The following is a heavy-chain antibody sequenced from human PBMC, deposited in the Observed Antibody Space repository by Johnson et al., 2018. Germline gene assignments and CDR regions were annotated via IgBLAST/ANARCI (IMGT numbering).Heavy chain of an antibody. CDR2: ISWDGISM. CDR3: AKDAEGSGYFDR. J-gene: IGHJ4*02. CDR1: DSTFDEYM. D-gene: IGHD1-26*01. V-gene: IGHV3-43*01. Sequence: VQLVESGGAVVHPGGSLRLSCTASDSTFDEYMMHWVRQAPGKALEWVSLISWDGISMFYSDSVRGRFVISRDNRKNSLYLQMNSLTTEDTAFYYCAKDAEGSGYFDRWGQGALVTVSS.